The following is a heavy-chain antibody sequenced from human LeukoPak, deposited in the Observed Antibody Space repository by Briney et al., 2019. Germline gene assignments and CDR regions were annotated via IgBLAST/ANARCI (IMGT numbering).Heavy chain of an antibody. CDR3: VRAGGSSWSDF. D-gene: IGHD6-13*01. CDR2: INKDGSEN. CDR1: GFIFSRYW. Sequence: GGSLTLACAASGFIFSRYWMSWVRQPPGRGLEWVANINKDGSENHYVDSVKGRSTISRDNAKNSVFVQMNGLRVKDTAGYYCVRAGGSSWSDFWGQGTLVTVSS. V-gene: IGHV3-7*01. J-gene: IGHJ4*02.